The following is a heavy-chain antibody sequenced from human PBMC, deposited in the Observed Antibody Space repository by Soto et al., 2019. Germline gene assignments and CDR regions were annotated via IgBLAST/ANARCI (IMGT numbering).Heavy chain of an antibody. V-gene: IGHV3-7*03. Sequence: PGGTLRLSWAASGFTLSNYWMNWVRQAPGKGLEWVGNIKEDGSKQGYVDSVRGRFTISRDNAKNSRYLQINSLRPDATAVYYCASGPRNPGLDKWGQGTLLTVFS. CDR2: IKEDGSKQ. J-gene: IGHJ4*02. CDR3: ASGPRNPGLDK. CDR1: GFTLSNYW.